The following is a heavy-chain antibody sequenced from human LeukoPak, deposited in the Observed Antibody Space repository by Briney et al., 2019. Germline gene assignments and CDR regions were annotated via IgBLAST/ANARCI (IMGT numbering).Heavy chain of an antibody. Sequence: ASVKVSCEASGYTFTSYDINWVRQATGQGLEWMGRMNPNSGNTGYAQKFQGRVTMTRNTSISTAYMELSSLRSEDTAVYYCARDALAYGSGNRDYWGQGTLVTVSS. J-gene: IGHJ4*02. CDR3: ARDALAYGSGNRDY. CDR1: GYTFTSYD. CDR2: MNPNSGNT. D-gene: IGHD3-10*01. V-gene: IGHV1-8*01.